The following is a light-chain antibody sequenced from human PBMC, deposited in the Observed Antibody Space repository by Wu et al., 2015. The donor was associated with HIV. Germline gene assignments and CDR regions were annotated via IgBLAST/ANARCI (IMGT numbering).Light chain of an antibody. V-gene: IGKV1-39*01. J-gene: IGKJ1*01. CDR1: QTISNF. CDR2: AAS. CDR3: QQSYNMPWT. Sequence: DIQMTQSPSSLSASVGDRVTITCRASQTISNFLNWYQHKPGKAPKVLIYAASSLQSGVPSRFSGSGSGTDFTLTISSLQPEDFTTYYCQQSYNMPWTFGQGTKVEIK.